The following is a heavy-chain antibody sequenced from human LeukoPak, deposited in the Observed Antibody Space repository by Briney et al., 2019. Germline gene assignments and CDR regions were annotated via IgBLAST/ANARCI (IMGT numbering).Heavy chain of an antibody. CDR2: ISSSNSSV. CDR3: TTDRPRYSSSCHAY. CDR1: GFTFSTYS. J-gene: IGHJ4*02. D-gene: IGHD6-13*01. Sequence: GGSLRLSCAASGFTFSTYSMNWVRQAPGKGLEWISYISSSNSSVYYADSVKGRFTISRDNAKNSLYLQMNSLRAEDTAVYYCTTDRPRYSSSCHAYWGQGTLVTVSS. V-gene: IGHV3-48*01.